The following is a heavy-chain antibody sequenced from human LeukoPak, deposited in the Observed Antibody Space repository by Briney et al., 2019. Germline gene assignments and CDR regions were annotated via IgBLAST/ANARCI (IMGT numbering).Heavy chain of an antibody. Sequence: GGSLRLSCAASGFTFSASAMNWVRQAPAKGLEWVSSVNGGGSSTYYADSVKGRFTISRDNSKNTLYLQMNSLRAEDTAVYYCARVAPNYYYYGMDVWGQGTTVTVSS. J-gene: IGHJ6*02. CDR1: GFTFSASA. V-gene: IGHV3-23*01. CDR3: ARVAPNYYYYGMDV. CDR2: VNGGGSST.